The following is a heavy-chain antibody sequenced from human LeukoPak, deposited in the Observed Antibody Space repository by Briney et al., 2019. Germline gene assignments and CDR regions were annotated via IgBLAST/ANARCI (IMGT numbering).Heavy chain of an antibody. Sequence: GGSLRLSCAASGFTFGDYSLSCVRQAPEKGLEWVGFIRRKGYGGTTEYAPSVKGRFIISRDDSKSTAYLQMNSLKTEDTAVYYCTRDHDFWSGPFDVWGKGTTVTVSS. V-gene: IGHV3-49*04. CDR2: IRRKGYGGTT. CDR3: TRDHDFWSGPFDV. J-gene: IGHJ6*04. D-gene: IGHD3-3*01. CDR1: GFTFGDYS.